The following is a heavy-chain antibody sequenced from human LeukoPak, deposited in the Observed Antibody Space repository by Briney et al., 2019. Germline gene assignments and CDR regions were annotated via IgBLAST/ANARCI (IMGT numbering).Heavy chain of an antibody. D-gene: IGHD2-15*01. V-gene: IGHV1-69*13. CDR2: IIPIFGTA. CDR1: GGTFISYA. J-gene: IGHJ4*02. CDR3: ARDWTYCSGGSCYSGPFDY. Sequence: SVKVSCKASGGTFISYAISWVRQAPGQGLEWMGGIIPIFGTANYAQKFQGRVTITADESTSTAYMELSSLRSEDTAVYYCARDWTYCSGGSCYSGPFDYWGQGTLVTVSS.